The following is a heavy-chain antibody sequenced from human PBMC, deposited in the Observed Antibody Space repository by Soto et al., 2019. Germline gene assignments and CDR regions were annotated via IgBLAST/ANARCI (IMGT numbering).Heavy chain of an antibody. Sequence: GESLKISCKGSGYSFSSYWIGWVRQMPGKGLEWMGIIYPGDSNTRYSPSFQGQVTISADRSISTAYLQWSSLKASDTAMYYCARRHYYDASDYSGFLGFDYWGQGALVTVSS. D-gene: IGHD3-22*01. CDR2: IYPGDSNT. CDR3: ARRHYYDASDYSGFLGFDY. V-gene: IGHV5-51*01. J-gene: IGHJ4*02. CDR1: GYSFSSYW.